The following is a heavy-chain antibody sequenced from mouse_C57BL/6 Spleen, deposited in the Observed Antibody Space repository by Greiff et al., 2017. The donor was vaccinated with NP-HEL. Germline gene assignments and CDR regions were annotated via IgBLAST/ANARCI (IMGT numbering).Heavy chain of an antibody. J-gene: IGHJ4*01. D-gene: IGHD2-1*01. Sequence: QVQLQQPGAELVRPGSSVKLSCKASGYTFTSYWMHWVKQRPIQGLEWIGNIDPSDSETHYNQKFKDRATLTVDKSSSTAYMQLSSLTSEDSAVYYCARGNYGYYAMDYWGQGTSVTVSS. CDR1: GYTFTSYW. CDR2: IDPSDSET. V-gene: IGHV1-52*01. CDR3: ARGNYGYYAMDY.